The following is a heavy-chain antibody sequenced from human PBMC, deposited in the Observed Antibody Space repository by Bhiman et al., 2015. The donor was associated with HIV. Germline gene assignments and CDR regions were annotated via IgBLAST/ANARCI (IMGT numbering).Heavy chain of an antibody. CDR2: IYGGGST. J-gene: IGHJ3*02. CDR1: GFTVTSNY. D-gene: IGHD6-13*01. CDR3: ARGSPQSNSWYGAFDI. V-gene: IGHV3-66*01. Sequence: EVQLVESGGGLVQPGGSLRLSCAASGFTVTSNYMNWVRQAPGKGLEWVSIIYGGGSTNYADSVKGRFTISRDTSKNTLYLQMNSLRAGDTAVYYCARGSPQSNSWYGAFDIWGQGTMVTVSS.